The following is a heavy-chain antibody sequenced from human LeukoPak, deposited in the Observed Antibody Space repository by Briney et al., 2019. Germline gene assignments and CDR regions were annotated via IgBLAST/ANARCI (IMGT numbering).Heavy chain of an antibody. CDR1: GFTFSSYS. V-gene: IGHV3-21*01. CDR3: ARAHAEIRLWFGELTGWFDP. CDR2: ISSSSSYI. J-gene: IGHJ5*02. Sequence: GGSLRLSCAASGFTFSSYSMNWVRQAPGKGLEWVSSISSSSSYIYYADSVKGRFTISRDNAKNSLYLQMNSLRAEDTAVYYCARAHAEIRLWFGELTGWFDPWGQGTLVTVSS. D-gene: IGHD3-10*01.